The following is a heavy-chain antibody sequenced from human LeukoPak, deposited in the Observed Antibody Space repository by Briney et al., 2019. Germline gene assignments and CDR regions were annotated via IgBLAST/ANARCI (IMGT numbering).Heavy chain of an antibody. D-gene: IGHD2-2*01. CDR2: ISPYNGNT. V-gene: IGHV1-18*01. CDR1: GYIFTNYG. Sequence: ASVTVSCKASGYIFTNYGITWVRQAPGQGLEWVGWISPYNGNTNYAQKFQDRVTMTIDTSTTTAYLEMRSLRSDDTAVYYCARGGVVPPASVNWFGPWGQGTLVTVSS. CDR3: ARGGVVPPASVNWFGP. J-gene: IGHJ5*02.